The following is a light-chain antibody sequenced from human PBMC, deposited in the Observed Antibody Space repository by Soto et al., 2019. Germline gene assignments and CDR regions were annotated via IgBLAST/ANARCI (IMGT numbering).Light chain of an antibody. V-gene: IGLV9-49*01. Sequence: QPVLTQPPSASASLGASVTLTCTLSSGYSKYKVDWYQQRPGKGRRFVMRVGTGGIVGSKGDGIPDRFSVLGSGLNRYLTIKNIQEEDESDYHCGADHGSGSNFVFVGGTKVTVL. CDR3: GADHGSGSNFV. CDR1: SGYSKYK. CDR2: VGTGGIVG. J-gene: IGLJ2*01.